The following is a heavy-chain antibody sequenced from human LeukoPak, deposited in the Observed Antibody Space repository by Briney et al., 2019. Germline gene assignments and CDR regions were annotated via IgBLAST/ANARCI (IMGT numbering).Heavy chain of an antibody. CDR3: ARGHILTGYYSPYNWFDP. V-gene: IGHV4-39*01. Sequence: SETLSLTCTVSGGSISSSSYYWGWIRQPPGKGLAWIGSIYYSGSTYYNPSLKSRVTISVDTSKNQFSLKLSSVTAADTAVYYCARGHILTGYYSPYNWFDPWGQGTLVTVSS. J-gene: IGHJ5*02. CDR2: IYYSGST. D-gene: IGHD3-9*01. CDR1: GGSISSSSYY.